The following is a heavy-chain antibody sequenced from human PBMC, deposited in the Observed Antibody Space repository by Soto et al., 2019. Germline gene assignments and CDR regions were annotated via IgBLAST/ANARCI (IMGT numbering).Heavy chain of an antibody. D-gene: IGHD4-4*01. V-gene: IGHV3-7*03. Sequence: GGSLRLSCAASGFSFSSYSMSWIRQAPGKGLEWLAHIHENGHFKFYMDSVKGRFTISRDDALNSLYLQVNSLRAEDTAMYYCARDEGVPINYRFDYWGQGTLVTVSS. CDR3: ARDEGVPINYRFDY. CDR2: IHENGHFK. CDR1: GFSFSSYS. J-gene: IGHJ4*02.